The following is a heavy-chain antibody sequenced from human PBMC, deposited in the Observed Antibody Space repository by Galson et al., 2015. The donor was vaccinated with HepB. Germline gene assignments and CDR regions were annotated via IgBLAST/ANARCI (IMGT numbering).Heavy chain of an antibody. CDR1: GGTFSSYA. V-gene: IGHV1-69*13. J-gene: IGHJ6*02. Sequence: SVKVSCKASGGTFSSYAISWVRQAPGQGLEWMGGIIPIFGTANYAQKFQGRVTITADESTSTAYMELSSLRSEDTAVYYCASSYCYDSSGYYYNYYYYGMDVWGQGTTVTVSS. D-gene: IGHD3-22*01. CDR3: ASSYCYDSSGYYYNYYYYGMDV. CDR2: IIPIFGTA.